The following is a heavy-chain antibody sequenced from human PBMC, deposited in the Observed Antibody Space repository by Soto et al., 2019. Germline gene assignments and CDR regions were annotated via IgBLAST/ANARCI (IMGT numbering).Heavy chain of an antibody. J-gene: IGHJ4*02. D-gene: IGHD6-6*01. CDR1: GFTSSTFG. CDR3: GGDQRGGEY. CDR2: ISGSGDNT. Sequence: EGQLLESGGGLVQPGGSLRLSCAGSGFTSSTFGMSWVRQAPGKGLEWVSGISGSGDNTYYADSVKGRFTISRDKSKNSLLLRMNGSRAEDTAMYYCGGDQRGGEYWGQGTLVSVSS. V-gene: IGHV3-23*01.